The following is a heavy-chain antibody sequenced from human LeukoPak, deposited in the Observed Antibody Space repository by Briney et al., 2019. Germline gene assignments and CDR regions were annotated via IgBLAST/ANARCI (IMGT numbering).Heavy chain of an antibody. CDR1: GGSISSGGYY. CDR2: IYYSGST. Sequence: SETLSLTCTVSGGSISSGGYYWSWIRQHPGKGLEWIGYIYYSGSTYYNPSLKSRVTISVDRSKNQFSLKLSSVTAADTAVYYCARVDADYYYYMDVWGKGTTVTVSS. D-gene: IGHD6-25*01. CDR3: ARVDADYYYYMDV. J-gene: IGHJ6*03. V-gene: IGHV4-31*03.